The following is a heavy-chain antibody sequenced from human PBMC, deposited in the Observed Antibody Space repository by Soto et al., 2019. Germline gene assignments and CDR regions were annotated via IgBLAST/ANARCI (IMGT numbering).Heavy chain of an antibody. CDR3: ARDNGIAGSFDP. Sequence: EVQLLESGGGLEQPGGSLRLSCAASGFTFSNYAMTWVRQAPGKGLEWVSSISGSGVSTYYADSVKGRFTISRDQSKNTLYLQMNSLRAEDTAVYYCARDNGIAGSFDPWGQGTLVTVSS. CDR1: GFTFSNYA. D-gene: IGHD6-13*01. CDR2: ISGSGVST. V-gene: IGHV3-23*01. J-gene: IGHJ5*02.